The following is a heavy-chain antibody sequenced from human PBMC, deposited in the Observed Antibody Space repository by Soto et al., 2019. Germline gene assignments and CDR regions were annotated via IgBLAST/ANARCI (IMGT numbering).Heavy chain of an antibody. J-gene: IGHJ4*02. CDR1: GGSISSYY. CDR2: ISYSDGS. CDR3: ASHRTFWPFDY. Sequence: SETLSLTCTVSGGSISSYYWGWMRQPPGKGLEWIASISYSDGSFYNSSLKSRLTISVDTSKNQFSLSLRSVTAADTAVYYCASHRTFWPFDYWGQGTVVTVSS. D-gene: IGHD2-8*01. V-gene: IGHV4-39*01.